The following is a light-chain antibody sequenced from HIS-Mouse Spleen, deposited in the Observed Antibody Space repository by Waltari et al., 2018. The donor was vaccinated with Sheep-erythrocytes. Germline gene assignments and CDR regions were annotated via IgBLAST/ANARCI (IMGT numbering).Light chain of an antibody. CDR1: SSDVGSYTL. Sequence: QSALTQPASVSGSPGQSITIPCTGTSSDVGSYTLVPWYQQPPGKAPNLMIYEGSKRPSGVSNRFSGSKSGNTASLTISGLQAEDEADYYCCSYAGSSTLVFGGGTKLTVL. V-gene: IGLV2-23*01. J-gene: IGLJ2*01. CDR3: CSYAGSSTLV. CDR2: EGS.